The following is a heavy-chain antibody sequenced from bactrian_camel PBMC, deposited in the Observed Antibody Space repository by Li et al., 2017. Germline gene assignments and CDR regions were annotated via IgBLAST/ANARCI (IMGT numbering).Heavy chain of an antibody. V-gene: IGHV3S40*01. CDR3: ASSQALAACDNPLAYRY. D-gene: IGHD1*01. J-gene: IGHJ4*01. Sequence: VQLVESGGGSVQAGGSLRLSCAASGYTDSLASMGWFRQAPGKEREGVATFYSDGTSYVCADSVKGRFTISRDNAKNTVYLQMNSLKPEDTAMYYCASSQALAACDNPLAYRYWGQGTQVTVS. CDR2: FYSDGTSY. CDR1: GYTDSLAS.